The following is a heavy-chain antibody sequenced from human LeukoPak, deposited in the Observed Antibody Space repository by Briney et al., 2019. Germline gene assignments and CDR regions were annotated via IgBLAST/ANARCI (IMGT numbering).Heavy chain of an antibody. D-gene: IGHD3-10*01. CDR3: AREEDHYGAFDI. J-gene: IGHJ3*02. Sequence: ETLSLTCTVSGGSMNNYYWSWVRQAPGKGLEWVANIKQDGSEKYYVDSVKGRFTISRDNAKNSLYLQMNSLRAEDTAVYYCAREEDHYGAFDIWGQGTMVTVSS. V-gene: IGHV3-7*01. CDR2: IKQDGSEK. CDR1: GGSMNNYY.